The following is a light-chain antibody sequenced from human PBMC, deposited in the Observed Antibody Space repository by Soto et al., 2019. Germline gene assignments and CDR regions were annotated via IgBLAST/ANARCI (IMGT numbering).Light chain of an antibody. J-gene: IGKJ1*01. V-gene: IGKV3-20*01. CDR2: ASS. CDR1: QSLSREL. Sequence: EIVLTQSPGPLSLSPGERATLSCRASQSLSRELLAWYQQKPGQAPRLLIYASSRRATDIPDRFSGSGSGTDFTLTISRLEPEDFAVYYCQHYINSPWTFGQGTKVEIK. CDR3: QHYINSPWT.